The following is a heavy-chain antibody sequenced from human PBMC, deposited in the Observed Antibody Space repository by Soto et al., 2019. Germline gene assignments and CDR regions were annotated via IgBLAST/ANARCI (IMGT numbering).Heavy chain of an antibody. D-gene: IGHD3-3*01. CDR1: GYTLTELS. CDR3: ATGTAKRYDFWSGYRNVDYYYMDV. Sequence: ASVKVSCKVSGYTLTELSMHWVRQAPGKGLEWMGGFDPEDGETIYAQKFQGRVTMTEDTSTDTAYMELSSLRSEDTAVYYCATGTAKRYDFWSGYRNVDYYYMDVWGKGTTVTVSS. V-gene: IGHV1-24*01. CDR2: FDPEDGET. J-gene: IGHJ6*03.